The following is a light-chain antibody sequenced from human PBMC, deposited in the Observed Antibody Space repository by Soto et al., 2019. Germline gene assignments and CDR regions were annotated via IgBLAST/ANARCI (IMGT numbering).Light chain of an antibody. V-gene: IGLV1-47*01. J-gene: IGLJ1*01. CDR2: RNN. CDR3: AAWDDSLKGV. Sequence: QSVLTQPPSASGTPGQRVTISCSGSSSSIGSNYVYWYQQLPGTAPKLLIYRNNQRPSGVPDRFSGSKSGTSASLAISGLRSEDEADYYCAAWDDSLKGVFGTGTKVTVL. CDR1: SSSIGSNY.